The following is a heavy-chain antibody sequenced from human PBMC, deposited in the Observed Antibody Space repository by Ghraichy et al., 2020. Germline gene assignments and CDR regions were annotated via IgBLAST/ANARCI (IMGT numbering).Heavy chain of an antibody. Sequence: SVKVSCKASGGYFSSFGISWVRQAPGQGLEWMGGIVPVFRRPDYAQKFRDRITITADESTNTAYIQLNRRTSEDTAVYYCARGAAGWEQVHYYYMEAWGQGTRVTVSS. J-gene: IGHJ6*02. D-gene: IGHD1/OR15-1a*01. CDR1: GGYFSSFG. CDR3: ARGAAGWEQVHYYYMEA. V-gene: IGHV1-69*13. CDR2: IVPVFRRP.